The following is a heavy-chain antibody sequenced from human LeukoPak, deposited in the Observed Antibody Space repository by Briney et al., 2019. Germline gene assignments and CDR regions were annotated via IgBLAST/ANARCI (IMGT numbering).Heavy chain of an antibody. V-gene: IGHV4-59*01. Sequence: PSETLSLTCTVSGGSISSYYWSWIRQPPGKGLEWIGYIYYSGSTNYNPSLKSRVTISVETSKNQFSLKLSSVTAADTAVYYCARVSLSRSSGYLSWGQGTLVTVSS. J-gene: IGHJ4*02. CDR3: ARVSLSRSSGYLS. CDR1: GGSISSYY. D-gene: IGHD3-22*01. CDR2: IYYSGST.